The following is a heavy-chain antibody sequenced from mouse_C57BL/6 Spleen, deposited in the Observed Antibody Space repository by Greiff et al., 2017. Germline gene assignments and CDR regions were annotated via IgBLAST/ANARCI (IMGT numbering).Heavy chain of an antibody. V-gene: IGHV1-22*01. J-gene: IGHJ3*01. D-gene: IGHD1-1*01. CDR3: ARERGYYYGSSYRAWFAY. CDR1: GYTFTDYN. Sequence: SGPALVKPGASVKMSCKASGYTFTDYNMHWVKQSHGKSLEWIGYINPNNGGTSYNQKFKGKATLTVNKSSSTAYMELRSLTSEDSAVYYCARERGYYYGSSYRAWFAYWGQGTLVTVSA. CDR2: INPNNGGT.